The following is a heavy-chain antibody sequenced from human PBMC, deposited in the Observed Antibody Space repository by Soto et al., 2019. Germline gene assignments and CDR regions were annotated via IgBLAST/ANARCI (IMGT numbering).Heavy chain of an antibody. J-gene: IGHJ4*01. CDR2: TYYRSKWYY. D-gene: IGHD1-26*01. V-gene: IGHV6-1*01. CDR1: GDSVSSNSAG. Sequence: SPPLSLTCAIAGDSVSSNSAGWSWVRQSPSRGLEWLGRTYYRSKWYYEYAVSVRGRITINPDTSKNQYSLQLNSVTPEDTAVYFCARGEQYSGRIFDYWAQGTLVTVSS. CDR3: ARGEQYSGRIFDY.